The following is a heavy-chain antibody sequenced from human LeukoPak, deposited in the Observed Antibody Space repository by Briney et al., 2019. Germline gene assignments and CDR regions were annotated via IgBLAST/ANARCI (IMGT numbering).Heavy chain of an antibody. V-gene: IGHV1-2*02. CDR3: ARVSGYSSSWYYFDY. J-gene: IGHJ4*02. Sequence: ASVKVSCKASGYTFTGYYMHWVRQAPGQGLEWMGWINPNSGGTNYAQKFQGRVTMTRDTSISTAYMELSRLRSEDTAVYYCARVSGYSSSWYYFDYWGQGTLVTVSS. CDR1: GYTFTGYY. D-gene: IGHD6-13*01. CDR2: INPNSGGT.